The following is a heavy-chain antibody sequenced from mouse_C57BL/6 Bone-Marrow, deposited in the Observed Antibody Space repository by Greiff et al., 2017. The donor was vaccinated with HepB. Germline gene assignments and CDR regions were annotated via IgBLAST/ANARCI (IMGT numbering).Heavy chain of an antibody. CDR1: GFSFTSYS. CDR2: IWTGGGT. D-gene: IGHD1-1*01. V-gene: IGHV2-9-1*01. CDR3: DRTPPAYGSSYDWYFDV. J-gene: IGHJ1*03. Sequence: QVQLKESGPGLVAPSQCLSITCTVSGFSFTSYSISWVRQPPGKGLEWLGVIWTGGGTNYNSALKSRLSISKDNSKSQPVLKMNSLQPDDTARYYCDRTPPAYGSSYDWYFDVWGTGTTVTVSS.